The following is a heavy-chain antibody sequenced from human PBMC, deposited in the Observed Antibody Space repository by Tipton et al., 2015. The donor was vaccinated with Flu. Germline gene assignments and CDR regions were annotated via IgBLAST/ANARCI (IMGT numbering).Heavy chain of an antibody. D-gene: IGHD4-11*01. CDR1: GNSIRSGDYY. Sequence: TLSLTCSVSGNSIRSGDYYWGWIRQPPGKGLEWIGNIFHSGNAYHNPSLKSRVTMSVDTSKNQFSLKLTSVTAADTAVYYCVRRDYSNYVPEPKNWFDPWGQGTLVTVSS. J-gene: IGHJ5*02. CDR3: VRRDYSNYVPEPKNWFDP. CDR2: IFHSGNA. V-gene: IGHV4-38-2*02.